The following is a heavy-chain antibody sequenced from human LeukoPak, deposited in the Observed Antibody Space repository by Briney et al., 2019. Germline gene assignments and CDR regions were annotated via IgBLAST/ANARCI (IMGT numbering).Heavy chain of an antibody. CDR3: ARALEGLGSCSGGSCYGRPYNCLDP. CDR1: GYTFTRYD. V-gene: IGHV1-8*03. J-gene: IGHJ5*02. CDR2: MNPNSGNT. Sequence: ASVKLSCKASGYTFTRYDINWVGQAAGHRLEWLRGMNPNSGNTGYAQKFQGRVTITSNTSTSTAYMELSSLRSEDTAVYNCARALEGLGSCSGGSCYGRPYNCLDPWGQGTLVTVSS. D-gene: IGHD2-15*01.